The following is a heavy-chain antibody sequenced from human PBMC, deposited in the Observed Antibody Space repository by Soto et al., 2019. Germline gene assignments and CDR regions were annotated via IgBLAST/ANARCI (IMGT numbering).Heavy chain of an antibody. V-gene: IGHV3-33*01. CDR3: ARDRKYSSGWDNWFDP. J-gene: IGHJ5*02. CDR1: GFTFSSYG. CDR2: IWYDGSNK. D-gene: IGHD6-19*01. Sequence: QVQLVESGGGVVQPGRSLRLSCAASGFTFSSYGMHWVRQAPGKGLEWVAVIWYDGSNKYYADSVKGRFTISRDNSKNTLYLQMNSLRAEDTAVYYCARDRKYSSGWDNWFDPWGQGTLVTVSS.